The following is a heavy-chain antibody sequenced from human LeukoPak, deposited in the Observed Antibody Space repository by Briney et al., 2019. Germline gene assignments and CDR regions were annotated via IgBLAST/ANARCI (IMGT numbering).Heavy chain of an antibody. CDR2: ISSSSSYI. Sequence: GGSLRLSCAASGFTFSSYSMNWVRQAPGKGLEWVSSISSSSSYIYYADSVKGRFTISRDNAKNSLYLQMNSLRAEDMALYYCAKGFSSWYEKGYFDYWGQGTLVTVSS. CDR1: GFTFSSYS. J-gene: IGHJ4*02. CDR3: AKGFSSWYEKGYFDY. D-gene: IGHD6-13*01. V-gene: IGHV3-21*04.